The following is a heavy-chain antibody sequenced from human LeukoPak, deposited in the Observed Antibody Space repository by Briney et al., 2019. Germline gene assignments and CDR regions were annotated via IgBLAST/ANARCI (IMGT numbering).Heavy chain of an antibody. J-gene: IGHJ3*01. Sequence: GASVKVSCKAPGYTFSTYGISWVRQAPGQGLEWMGWISAYKGNTYYAQKLQGRVTMTTDTSTSTAYMELRSLRSDDTAIYYCARDLYYYGSGSYYDVFDVWGQGTMVTVSS. V-gene: IGHV1-18*01. D-gene: IGHD3-10*01. CDR2: ISAYKGNT. CDR1: GYTFSTYG. CDR3: ARDLYYYGSGSYYDVFDV.